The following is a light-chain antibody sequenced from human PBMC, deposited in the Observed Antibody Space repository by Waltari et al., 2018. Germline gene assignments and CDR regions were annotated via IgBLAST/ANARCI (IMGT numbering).Light chain of an antibody. J-gene: IGLJ1*01. CDR2: DVY. Sequence: QSALTQPRSVSGSPGQSVTISCTGTSSHVGTYKYVSSYQQHPGKAPRLIIYDVYKRPSGVPDRFSGSKSGNTASLTISGLQAEDEADYYCCSYAGSYTYVFGSVTEVTVL. CDR1: SSHVGTYKY. CDR3: CSYAGSYTYV. V-gene: IGLV2-11*01.